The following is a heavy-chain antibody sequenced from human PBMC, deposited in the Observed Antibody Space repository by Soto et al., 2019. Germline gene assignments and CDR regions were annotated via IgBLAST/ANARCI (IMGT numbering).Heavy chain of an antibody. CDR3: ARHPLADHSLWDPDP. Sequence: SETLSLTCSFSGDSVTSHYLTWIRQSPEKGLERIGYMHYTGFSHYNPSLKSRLTISVDRSKNQFTLQLTSVTAADTAIYYCARHPLADHSLWDPDPWGPGTLVTVSS. D-gene: IGHD1-26*01. V-gene: IGHV4-59*02. CDR1: GDSVTSHY. J-gene: IGHJ5*02. CDR2: MHYTGFS.